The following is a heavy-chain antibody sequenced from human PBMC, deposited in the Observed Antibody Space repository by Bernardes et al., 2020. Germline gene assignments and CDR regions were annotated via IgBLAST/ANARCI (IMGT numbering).Heavy chain of an antibody. CDR1: GGSFSGYY. V-gene: IGHV4-34*01. D-gene: IGHD3-22*01. CDR2: INHSGST. J-gene: IGHJ4*02. CDR3: AREFGPWDSSGYLYY. Sequence: SETLSLTCAVYGGSFSGYYWSWIRQPPGKGLEWIGEINHSGSTNYNPSLKSRVTISVDTSKNQFSLKLSSVTAADTAVYYCAREFGPWDSSGYLYYWGQGTLVTVSS.